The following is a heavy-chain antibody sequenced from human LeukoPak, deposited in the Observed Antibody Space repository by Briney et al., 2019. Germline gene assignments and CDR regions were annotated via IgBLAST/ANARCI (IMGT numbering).Heavy chain of an antibody. V-gene: IGHV3-30-3*01. J-gene: IGHJ4*02. Sequence: PGRSLRLSCAASGFTFSSYAMHWVRQAPGKGLKWVAVISYDGSNKYYADSVKGRFTISRDNSKNTLYLQMNSLRAVDTAVYYCARDGGRTSSGFRPHYFDYWGQGTLVTVSS. CDR2: ISYDGSNK. CDR3: ARDGGRTSSGFRPHYFDY. D-gene: IGHD3-16*01. CDR1: GFTFSSYA.